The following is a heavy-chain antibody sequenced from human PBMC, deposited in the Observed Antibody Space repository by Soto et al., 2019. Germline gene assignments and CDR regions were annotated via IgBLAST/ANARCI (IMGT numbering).Heavy chain of an antibody. D-gene: IGHD3-10*01. J-gene: IGHJ6*02. V-gene: IGHV1-69*06. CDR1: GGTFSSYA. CDR3: ASRNGSGSYYYYYGMDG. CDR2: IIPIFGTA. Sequence: QVQLVQSGAEVKKPGSSVKVSCKASGGTFSSYAISWVRQAPGQGLEWMGGIIPIFGTANYAQKVQGRVTITADKSTSTAHMELRSLRSEDTAVYYCASRNGSGSYYYYYGMDGWGQGTTVTVS.